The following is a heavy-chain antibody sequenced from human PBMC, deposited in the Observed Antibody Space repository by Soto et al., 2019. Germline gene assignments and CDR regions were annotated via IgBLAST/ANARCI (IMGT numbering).Heavy chain of an antibody. CDR1: GFTFSSYW. J-gene: IGHJ3*02. CDR2: INSDGSST. D-gene: IGHD6-19*01. CDR3: ARGGDIAVGRTLDAFDI. Sequence: EVQLVESGGGLVQPGGSLRLSCAASGFTFSSYWMHWVRQAPGKGLVWVSRINSDGSSTSYADSVKGRFTISRDNDKNTLYLQMNSLRAEDTVVYYCARGGDIAVGRTLDAFDIWGQGTMVTVAS. V-gene: IGHV3-74*01.